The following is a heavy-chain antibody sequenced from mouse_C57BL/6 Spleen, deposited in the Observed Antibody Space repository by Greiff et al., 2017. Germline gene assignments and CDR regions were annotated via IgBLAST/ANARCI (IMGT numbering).Heavy chain of an antibody. Sequence: VQLQQSGAELVRPGASVTLSCKASGYTFTDYEMHWVKQTPVHGLEWIGAIDPETGGTAYNQKFKGKAILTADKSSSTAHMELRSLTSEDSAVYYCTRELGGSRFAYWGQGTLVTVSA. CDR2: IDPETGGT. V-gene: IGHV1-15*01. CDR1: GYTFTDYE. J-gene: IGHJ3*01. CDR3: TRELGGSRFAY. D-gene: IGHD4-1*01.